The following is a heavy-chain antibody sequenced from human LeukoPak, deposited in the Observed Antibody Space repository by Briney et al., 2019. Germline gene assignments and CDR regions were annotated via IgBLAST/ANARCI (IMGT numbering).Heavy chain of an antibody. CDR3: ARQYGSYYVGSAFDI. D-gene: IGHD1-26*01. Sequence: SETLSLTCTVSGGSISSYYWSWIRQPAGKGLEWIGRIYTSGSTNYNPSLKSRVTMSADTSKNQFSLKLSSVTAEDTAVYYCARQYGSYYVGSAFDIWGQGTMVTVSS. CDR1: GGSISSYY. J-gene: IGHJ3*02. V-gene: IGHV4-4*07. CDR2: IYTSGST.